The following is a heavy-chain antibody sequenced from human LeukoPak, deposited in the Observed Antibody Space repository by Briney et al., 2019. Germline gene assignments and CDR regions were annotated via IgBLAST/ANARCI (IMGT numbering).Heavy chain of an antibody. V-gene: IGHV3-9*01. D-gene: IGHD4-17*01. CDR3: AKDRYGDYEGTFDY. CDR1: GFTFDDYA. J-gene: IGHJ4*02. CDR2: ISWNSGRI. Sequence: SLRLSCAASGFTFDDYAMHWVRQAPGKGLEWVSGISWNSGRIVYADSVKGRFTISRDNAKNSLYLQMNSLRAEDTALYYCAKDRYGDYEGTFDYWGKGTLVTVSS.